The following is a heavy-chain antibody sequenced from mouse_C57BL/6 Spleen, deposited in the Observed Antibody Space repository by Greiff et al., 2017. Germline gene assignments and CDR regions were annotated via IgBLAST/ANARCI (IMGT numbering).Heavy chain of an antibody. CDR3: ARRGYDYDGGAMDY. CDR1: CYTFTSYW. Sequence: QVQLQQPGAELVRPGSSVKLSCKASCYTFTSYWMHWVKQRPIQGLEWIGNIDPSDSETHYNQKFKDKATLTVDKSSSTAYMQLSSLTSEDSAVYYCARRGYDYDGGAMDYWGQGTSVTVSS. J-gene: IGHJ4*01. D-gene: IGHD2-4*01. V-gene: IGHV1-52*01. CDR2: IDPSDSET.